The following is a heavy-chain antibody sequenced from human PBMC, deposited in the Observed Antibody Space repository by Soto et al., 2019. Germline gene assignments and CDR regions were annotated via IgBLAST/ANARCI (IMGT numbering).Heavy chain of an antibody. J-gene: IGHJ4*02. D-gene: IGHD4-17*01. Sequence: EVQRLASGGGLVQPGGSLRLSCAASGFTFSTYTMAWVRQAPGRGPEWVSGVGQDGTPYYADSVQGRFPIPRDNSRSAGYLEMIALRGEDTAVYDCAKDIRPDGVWDFGHWGQGTLVTVFS. CDR3: AKDIRPDGVWDFGH. CDR2: VGQDGTP. CDR1: GFTFSTYT. V-gene: IGHV3-23*01.